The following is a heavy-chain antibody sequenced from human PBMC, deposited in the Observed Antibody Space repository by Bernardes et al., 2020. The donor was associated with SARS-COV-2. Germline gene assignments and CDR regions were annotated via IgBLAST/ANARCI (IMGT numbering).Heavy chain of an antibody. D-gene: IGHD3-16*01. V-gene: IGHV3-23*01. CDR3: AKDRGPYDLMYYFDS. CDR1: EFNFDYYA. Sequence: GGSLRLSCAASEFNFDYYAMSWVRQAPGKGLEWVSGIIGNGGRTYYAESVKGRFTISRDNSKHTVDLQMNSLRAEDTAIYYCAKDRGPYDLMYYFDSWGQGSLVTVSS. J-gene: IGHJ4*02. CDR2: IIGNGGRT.